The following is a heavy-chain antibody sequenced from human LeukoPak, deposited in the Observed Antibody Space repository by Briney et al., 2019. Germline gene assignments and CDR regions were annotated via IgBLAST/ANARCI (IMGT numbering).Heavy chain of an antibody. J-gene: IGHJ4*02. CDR1: GYTFTSYA. CDR2: INAGNGNT. D-gene: IGHD3-10*01. V-gene: IGHV1-3*01. Sequence: ASVKVSCKASGYTFTSYAMHWVRQAPGQRLEWMGWINAGNGNTKYSQKFQGRVTTTRDTSASTAYMELSSLRSEDTAVYYCAGSIRGSYYFPFDYWGQGTLVTVSS. CDR3: AGSIRGSYYFPFDY.